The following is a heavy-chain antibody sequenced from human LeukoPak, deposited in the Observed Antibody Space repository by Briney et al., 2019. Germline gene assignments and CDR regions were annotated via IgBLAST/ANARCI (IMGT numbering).Heavy chain of an antibody. J-gene: IGHJ4*02. CDR2: ISSSSSYI. CDR1: GFTFSSYS. Sequence: GGSLRLSCAASGFTFSSYSMNWVRQAPGKGLEWVSSISSSSSYIYYADSVKSRFTISRDDAKHSLYLQMDSLRAEDTAVYYCARKLRATVTAYFSDFDYWGQGTLVTVSS. V-gene: IGHV3-21*01. D-gene: IGHD2-21*02. CDR3: ARKLRATVTAYFSDFDY.